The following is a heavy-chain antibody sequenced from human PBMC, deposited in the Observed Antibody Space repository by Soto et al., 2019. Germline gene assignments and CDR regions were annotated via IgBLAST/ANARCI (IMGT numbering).Heavy chain of an antibody. D-gene: IGHD3-16*01. CDR2: IGHSGST. CDR1: GGSLSGYY. V-gene: IGHV4-34*01. J-gene: IGHJ4*02. CDR3: ARHGGYYFDF. Sequence: SETLSLTCAVSGGSLSGYYWSWIRQPPGKGLEWIGEIGHSGSTIYNPSLESRVTISEDSSNNQFSLKLNSVTAAGMAVYDCARHGGYYFDFLGQGAPVTVSS.